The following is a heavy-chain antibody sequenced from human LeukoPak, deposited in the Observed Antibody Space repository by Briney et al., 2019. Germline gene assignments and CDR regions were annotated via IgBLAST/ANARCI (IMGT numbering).Heavy chain of an antibody. D-gene: IGHD2-21*02. CDR1: GVSFNDYY. V-gene: IGHV4-34*01. CDR2: INHSGYT. Sequence: SETLSLTCAVSGVSFNDYYWSWVRQTPGKGLEWIGEINHSGYTNDSPSLKSRVTLSIDTSRKQFSRNLMSVTVADTGIYYCTRMTAGHDYWGQGTLVTVSS. CDR3: TRMTAGHDY. J-gene: IGHJ4*02.